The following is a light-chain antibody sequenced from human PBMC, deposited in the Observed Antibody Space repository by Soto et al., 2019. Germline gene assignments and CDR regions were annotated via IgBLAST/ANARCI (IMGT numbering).Light chain of an antibody. CDR3: HQRSNWPPFT. V-gene: IGKV3-11*01. CDR2: GAS. CDR1: QSVSTY. J-gene: IGKJ3*01. Sequence: EVVLTQSPATLSLSPGERATLSCRASQSVSTYLAWYQQKPGQPPRLLIYGASNRATGTPARFSGSGSGTDFTLTISSLESEDFAVYYGHQRSNWPPFTFGPGTKVEIK.